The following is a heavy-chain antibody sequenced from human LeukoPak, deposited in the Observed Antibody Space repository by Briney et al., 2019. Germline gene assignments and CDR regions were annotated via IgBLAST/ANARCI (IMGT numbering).Heavy chain of an antibody. CDR3: ARADPFYYYDSSGRPVGNDY. D-gene: IGHD3-22*01. V-gene: IGHV1-69*05. CDR1: GGTFSSYA. J-gene: IGHJ4*02. CDR2: IIPIFGTA. Sequence: GSSVKVSCKASGGTFSSYAISWVRQAPGQGLEWMGGIIPIFGTANYAQRFQGRVTMTTDTSTSTAYMELRSLRSDDTAVYYCARADPFYYYDSSGRPVGNDYWGQGTLVTVSS.